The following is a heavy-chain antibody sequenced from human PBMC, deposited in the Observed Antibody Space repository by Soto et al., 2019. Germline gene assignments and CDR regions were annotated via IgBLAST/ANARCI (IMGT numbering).Heavy chain of an antibody. CDR1: GYTFTSFY. J-gene: IGHJ4*02. Sequence: ASVKVSCKASGYTFTSFYMHWVRQAPGQGLECMGGIIPICSTANNAQKFQGRVTIPADESTSTAYMELSSLRSEDTAVYYCARVARSYYDSSGYYYRGFDYWGQGTLVTVSS. CDR2: IIPICSTA. D-gene: IGHD3-22*01. CDR3: ARVARSYYDSSGYYYRGFDY. V-gene: IGHV1-69*13.